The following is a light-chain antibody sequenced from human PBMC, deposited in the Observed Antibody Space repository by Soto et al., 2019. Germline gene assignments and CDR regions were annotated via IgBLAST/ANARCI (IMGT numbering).Light chain of an antibody. Sequence: EIVLTQSPGNLSLSPGERATLSCRASQSVSSSFLAWYQQKPGEAPRLLIYGAYSRATGIPDRFGGSGSGTDFTLTISRQADEDAAVYYCQQDGRPRTFGQGTKVEIK. J-gene: IGKJ1*01. CDR1: QSVSSSF. V-gene: IGKV3-20*01. CDR2: GAY. CDR3: QQDGRPRT.